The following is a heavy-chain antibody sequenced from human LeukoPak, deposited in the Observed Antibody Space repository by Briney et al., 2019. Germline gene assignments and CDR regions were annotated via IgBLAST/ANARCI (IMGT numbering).Heavy chain of an antibody. D-gene: IGHD3-3*01. CDR1: GFTFSNYW. V-gene: IGHV3-7*01. CDR3: ARGTDDFWNNYPLDY. Sequence: GGSLRLSCAASGFTFSNYWMTWVRQAPGKGLEWVANIKQDESEEYYVDSVRGRFTMSRDNAKNSLYLQMNTLRAEDTAVYYCARGTDDFWNNYPLDYWGQGTLVTVSS. J-gene: IGHJ4*02. CDR2: IKQDESEE.